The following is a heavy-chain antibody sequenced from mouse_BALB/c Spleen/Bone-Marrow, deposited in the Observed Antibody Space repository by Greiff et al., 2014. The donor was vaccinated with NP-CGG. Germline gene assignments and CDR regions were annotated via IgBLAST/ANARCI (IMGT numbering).Heavy chain of an antibody. Sequence: VKLMESGPGLVAPSQSLSITCTVSGFSLTSYGVHWVRQPPGKGLEWLGVIWAGGSTNYNSALMSRLSISKDNSKSQVFLKMNSLQTDDTAMYYCARDYYGSLYAMDYWGQGTSATVSS. CDR1: GFSLTSYG. D-gene: IGHD1-1*01. CDR2: IWAGGST. V-gene: IGHV2-9*02. CDR3: ARDYYGSLYAMDY. J-gene: IGHJ4*01.